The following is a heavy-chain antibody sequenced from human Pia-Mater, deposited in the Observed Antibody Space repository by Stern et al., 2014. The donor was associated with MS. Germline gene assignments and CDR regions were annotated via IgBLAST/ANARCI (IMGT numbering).Heavy chain of an antibody. D-gene: IGHD6-6*01. CDR1: GVSLSTSGAG. CDR3: AHLFSDASSSWFDP. Sequence: QVTLRESGPTLVKPTQTLTLTCTFSGVSLSTSGAGVTWIRQPPGKALEWRAVIYWDDEKRYSPSLKTRLTIPRDPSKSQVVLTMTSMDPVDTATYYCAHLFSDASSSWFDPWGQGTLVTVSS. CDR2: IYWDDEK. V-gene: IGHV2-5*02. J-gene: IGHJ5*02.